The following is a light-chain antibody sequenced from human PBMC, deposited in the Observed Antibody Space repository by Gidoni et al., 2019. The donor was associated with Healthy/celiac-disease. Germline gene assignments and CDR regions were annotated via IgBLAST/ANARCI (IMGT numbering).Light chain of an antibody. Sequence: GERATINCKSSQSVLYSSNNKNYLAWYQQKPGQPPKLLIYWASTRESGVPDRFSGSGSGTDFTLTISSLQAEDVAVYYCQQYYSTPLTFGGGTKVEIK. J-gene: IGKJ4*01. V-gene: IGKV4-1*01. CDR3: QQYYSTPLT. CDR1: QSVLYSSNNKNY. CDR2: WAS.